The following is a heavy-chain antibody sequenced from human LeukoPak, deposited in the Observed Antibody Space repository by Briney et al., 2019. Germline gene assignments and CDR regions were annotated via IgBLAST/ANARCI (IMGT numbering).Heavy chain of an antibody. V-gene: IGHV3-66*02. J-gene: IGHJ4*02. CDR3: ARVWVTMIVVVITTLLGLFDY. Sequence: PGGSLRLSCAASGFTFSSNYMSWVRQAPGKGLEGVSVIYSGGSTYHADSVTGRFTISRDNSKNTLYLQMNSLRAEDTAVYYCARVWVTMIVVVITTLLGLFDYWGQGTLVTVSS. CDR2: IYSGGST. CDR1: GFTFSSNY. D-gene: IGHD3-22*01.